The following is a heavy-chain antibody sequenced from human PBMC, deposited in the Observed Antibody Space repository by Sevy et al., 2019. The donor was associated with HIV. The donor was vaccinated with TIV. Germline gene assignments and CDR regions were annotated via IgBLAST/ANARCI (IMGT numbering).Heavy chain of an antibody. CDR1: GFTFSIYW. D-gene: IGHD6-13*01. CDR3: ARAIALADSY. V-gene: IGHV3-7*01. Sequence: GGSLRLSCAASGFTFSIYWMTWVRQAPGKRLEWVANIKPDGSKKYYVDSVKGRFTISRDNAENSLYLQMNSLRAEDTAVYYCARAIALADSYWGQGTQVTVSS. CDR2: IKPDGSKK. J-gene: IGHJ4*02.